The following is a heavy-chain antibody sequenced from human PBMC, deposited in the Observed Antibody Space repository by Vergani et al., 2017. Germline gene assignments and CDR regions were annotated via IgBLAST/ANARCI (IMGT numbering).Heavy chain of an antibody. Sequence: EVQLLESGGGLVQPGGSLRLSCAASGFTFSSYSMNWVRQAPGKGLEWVSYISSSSSTIYYADSVKGRFTISRDNAKNSLYLQMNSLRAEDTAVYYCAREFDYYYYGMDVWGQGTTVTVSS. CDR3: AREFDYYYYGMDV. CDR1: GFTFSSYS. J-gene: IGHJ6*02. CDR2: ISSSSSTI. V-gene: IGHV3-48*04.